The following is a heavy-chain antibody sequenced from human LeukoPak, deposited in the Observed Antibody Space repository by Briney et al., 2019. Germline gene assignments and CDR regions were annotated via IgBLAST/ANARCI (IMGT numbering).Heavy chain of an antibody. Sequence: PGGSLRLSCAASGFTFSSYWMSWVRQAPGKGLEWVANIKQDGSEKYYVDSVKGRFTISRDNAKNSLYLQMNSLRAEDTAVYYCAKDQLDYYDSSGYGDAFDIWGQGTMVTVSS. CDR3: AKDQLDYYDSSGYGDAFDI. CDR2: IKQDGSEK. D-gene: IGHD3-22*01. CDR1: GFTFSSYW. V-gene: IGHV3-7*01. J-gene: IGHJ3*02.